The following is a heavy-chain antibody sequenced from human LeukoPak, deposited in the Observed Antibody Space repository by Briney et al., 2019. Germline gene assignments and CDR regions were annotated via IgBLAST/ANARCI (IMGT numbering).Heavy chain of an antibody. CDR1: GGSFSGYY. CDR2: IYHSGST. J-gene: IGHJ4*02. D-gene: IGHD5-18*01. CDR3: ARAVRYSYGYDLPDY. V-gene: IGHV4-34*01. Sequence: SETLSLTCAVYGGSFSGYYWSWIRQPPGKGLEWIGEIYHSGSTNYNPSLKSRVTISVDKSKNQFSLKLSSVTAADTAVYYCARAVRYSYGYDLPDYWGQGTLVTVSS.